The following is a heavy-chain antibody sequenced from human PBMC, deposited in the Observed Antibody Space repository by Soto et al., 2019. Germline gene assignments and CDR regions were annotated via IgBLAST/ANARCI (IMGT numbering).Heavy chain of an antibody. Sequence: GGSLRLSCAASGFTFRNAWMSWVRQAPGKGLEWVGRIKSKTDGGTTDYAAPVKGRFTISRDDSKNTLYLQMNSLKTEDTAVYYCTTETTIFGVVIPAYYYGMDVWGQGTTVTVSS. D-gene: IGHD3-3*01. V-gene: IGHV3-15*01. CDR1: GFTFRNAW. CDR2: IKSKTDGGTT. J-gene: IGHJ6*02. CDR3: TTETTIFGVVIPAYYYGMDV.